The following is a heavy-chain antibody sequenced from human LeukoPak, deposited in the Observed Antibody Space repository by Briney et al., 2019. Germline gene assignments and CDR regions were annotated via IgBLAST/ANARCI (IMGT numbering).Heavy chain of an antibody. CDR1: GYTFTGYY. Sequence: ASVKVSCKASGYTFTGYYMHWVRQAPGQGLEWMGWMNPNSGNTGYAQKFQGRVTMTRNTSISTAYMELSSLRSEDTAVYYCASRGSSSWLGYWGQGTLVTVSS. CDR2: MNPNSGNT. CDR3: ASRGSSSWLGY. J-gene: IGHJ4*02. D-gene: IGHD6-13*01. V-gene: IGHV1-8*02.